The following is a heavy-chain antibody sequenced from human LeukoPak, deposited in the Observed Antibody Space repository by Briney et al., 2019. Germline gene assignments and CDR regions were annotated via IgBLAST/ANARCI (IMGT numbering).Heavy chain of an antibody. CDR2: INAGNGNT. J-gene: IGHJ4*02. D-gene: IGHD3-10*01. CDR1: GYTFTSYA. V-gene: IGHV1-3*03. Sequence: GASVKVSCKASGYTFTSYAMHWVRQAPGQRLEWMGWINAGNGNTKYSQEFQGRVTITRDTSASTAYMELSSLRSEDMAVYYCARATPGPYYYGSGTKSLPDYWGQGTLVTVSS. CDR3: ARATPGPYYYGSGTKSLPDY.